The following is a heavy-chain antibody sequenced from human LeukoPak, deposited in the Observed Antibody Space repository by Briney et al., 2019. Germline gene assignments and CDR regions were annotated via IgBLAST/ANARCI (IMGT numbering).Heavy chain of an antibody. Sequence: SVKVPCKASGYTLTNYNISWVRQAPGQGLEWMGWINTYKGDTLYAQKLQDRVIMTADTSTNTAYMELRSLRFDDTAVYYCAREFGHCYGDNCFYFFDTWGQGFRVTVSS. CDR3: AREFGHCYGDNCFYFFDT. V-gene: IGHV1-18*01. CDR1: GYTLTNYN. J-gene: IGHJ4*02. CDR2: INTYKGDT. D-gene: IGHD4-23*01.